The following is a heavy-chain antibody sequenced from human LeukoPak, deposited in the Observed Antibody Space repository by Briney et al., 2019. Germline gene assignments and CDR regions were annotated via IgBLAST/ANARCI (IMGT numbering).Heavy chain of an antibody. CDR1: GYAFTGYY. Sequence: ASVKVSCKASGYAFTGYYMHWVRQAPGQGLEWMGWINPNSGGTNYAQKFQGRVTMTRDTSISTAYMELSRLRSDDTAVYYCARGELVVVAATVVHFDYWGQGTLVTVSS. CDR2: INPNSGGT. CDR3: ARGELVVVAATVVHFDY. J-gene: IGHJ4*02. V-gene: IGHV1-2*02. D-gene: IGHD2-15*01.